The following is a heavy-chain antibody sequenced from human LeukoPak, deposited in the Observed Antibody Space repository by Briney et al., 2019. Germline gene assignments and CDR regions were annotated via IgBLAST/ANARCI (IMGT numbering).Heavy chain of an antibody. CDR3: ASSDGNYFQH. CDR2: ISTYNGNT. D-gene: IGHD1-1*01. CDR1: GYTFISYG. Sequence: ASVKVSCKASGYTFISYGISWVRQAPGQGLEWMEWISTYNGNTNYAQKLQGRVTMTTDTYTSTASMELRSLRSDDTAVYYCASSDGNYFQHWGQGTLVTVSS. V-gene: IGHV1-18*01. J-gene: IGHJ1*01.